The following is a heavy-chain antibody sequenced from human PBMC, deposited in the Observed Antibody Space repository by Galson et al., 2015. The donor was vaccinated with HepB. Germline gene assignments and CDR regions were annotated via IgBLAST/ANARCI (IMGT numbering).Heavy chain of an antibody. V-gene: IGHV2-5*01. CDR3: AHRKGGYFDY. CDR2: TFWSDEK. D-gene: IGHD3-16*01. CDR1: GFSLSTAEEG. J-gene: IGHJ4*02. Sequence: PALVKPTQTLTLTCTFSGFSLSTAEEGVGWIRQPPGKALDWLALTFWSDEKHYSPSLKSRLTITKDTPKNQVVLTMTNMDPVDTATYYCAHRKGGYFDYWGQGTLVTVSS.